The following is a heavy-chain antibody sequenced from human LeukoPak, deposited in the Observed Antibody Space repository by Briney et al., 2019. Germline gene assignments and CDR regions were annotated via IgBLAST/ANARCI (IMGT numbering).Heavy chain of an antibody. J-gene: IGHJ3*02. CDR3: ARDRGIAVAGTGDDAFDI. D-gene: IGHD6-19*01. Sequence: ASVKVSCKASGYTFTSYDINWVRQATGQGLEWMGWMNPNSGGTNYAQKFQGRVTMTRDTSISTAYMELSRLRSDDTAVYYCARDRGIAVAGTGDDAFDIWGQGTMVTVSS. CDR1: GYTFTSYD. CDR2: MNPNSGGT. V-gene: IGHV1-2*02.